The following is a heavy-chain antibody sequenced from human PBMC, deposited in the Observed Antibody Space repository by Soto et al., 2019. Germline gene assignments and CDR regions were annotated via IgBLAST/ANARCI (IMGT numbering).Heavy chain of an antibody. CDR1: GFTFSSYW. D-gene: IGHD6-13*01. CDR2: IKQSGSET. CDR3: ARGYSIDY. Sequence: GGSQRLSCVASGFTFSSYWMTLVRQAPGKGLEWVANIKQSGSETYYVDSVKGRFTISRDDAKNSLYLQMNTLRAEDTAVYYCARGYSIDYWGRGTLVTVSS. V-gene: IGHV3-7*03. J-gene: IGHJ4*02.